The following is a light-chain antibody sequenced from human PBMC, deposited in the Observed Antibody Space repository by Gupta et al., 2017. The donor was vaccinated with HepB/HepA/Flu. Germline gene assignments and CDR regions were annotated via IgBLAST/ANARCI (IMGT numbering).Light chain of an antibody. CDR2: SNN. Sequence: QSVLTQPPSASGTPGQRVTISCSGSGSNIGRNTVNWFQQLPGTAPKLLIYSNNQRPSGVPDRFSGSKSGTSASLAISALQSEDEADYYCAAWDDSLKGWVFGGGTKLSVL. CDR3: AAWDDSLKGWV. J-gene: IGLJ3*02. CDR1: GSNIGRNT. V-gene: IGLV1-44*01.